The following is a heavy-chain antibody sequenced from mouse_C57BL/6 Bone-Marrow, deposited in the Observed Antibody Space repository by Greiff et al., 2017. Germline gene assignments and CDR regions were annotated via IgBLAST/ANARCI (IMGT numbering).Heavy chain of an antibody. D-gene: IGHD3-3*01. CDR3: ARWGDTGAMDY. CDR2: IHPNSGST. Sequence: QVQLQQSGAELVKPGASVKLSCKASGYTFTSYWMHWVKQRPGQGLEWIGMIHPNSGSTNYNEKFKSKATLTVDKSSSTAYMQLSSLTSEDSAVYYCARWGDTGAMDYWGQGTSVTVSS. CDR1: GYTFTSYW. J-gene: IGHJ4*01. V-gene: IGHV1-64*01.